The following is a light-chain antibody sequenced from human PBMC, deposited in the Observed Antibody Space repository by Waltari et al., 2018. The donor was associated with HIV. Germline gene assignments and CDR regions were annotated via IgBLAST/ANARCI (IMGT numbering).Light chain of an antibody. Sequence: DIVMTQSPDSLAVSLGERATINCKSSQSVLHSSNNKNYLAWYQQKQGQSPKLLIYWASTREFGVPDRFSGSGSGTDFTLTISSLQAEDVAVYYCQQYYSTPLTFGGGTKVEIK. J-gene: IGKJ4*01. CDR3: QQYYSTPLT. V-gene: IGKV4-1*01. CDR2: WAS. CDR1: QSVLHSSNNKNY.